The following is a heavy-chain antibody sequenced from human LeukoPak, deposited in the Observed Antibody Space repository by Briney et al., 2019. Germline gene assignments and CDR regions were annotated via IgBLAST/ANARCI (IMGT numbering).Heavy chain of an antibody. V-gene: IGHV5-51*01. CDR1: GYSFSGEW. Sequence: GESLKISCTGSGYSFSGEWIGWVRQMPRKGLEWMGNIYPGDSDTRYSPSFQGQVTISADKSINTAYLQWSSLKASDTAMYYCARRFSSSWYFDYWGLGTLVTVSS. CDR2: IYPGDSDT. D-gene: IGHD6-13*01. J-gene: IGHJ4*01. CDR3: ARRFSSSWYFDY.